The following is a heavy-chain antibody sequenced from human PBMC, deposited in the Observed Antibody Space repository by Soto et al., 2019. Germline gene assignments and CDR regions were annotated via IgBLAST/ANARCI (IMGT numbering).Heavy chain of an antibody. CDR1: GGSISSGGYY. J-gene: IGHJ5*02. V-gene: IGHV4-31*03. CDR2: IYYSGST. D-gene: IGHD7-27*01. CDR3: ARDSINPHAPPGWFDP. Sequence: SETLSLTCTVSGGSISSGGYYWSWIRQHPGKGLEWIGYIYYSGSTYYNPSLKSRVTISVDTSKNQFSLKLSSVTAADTAVYYCARDSINPHAPPGWFDPWGQGTLVTVSS.